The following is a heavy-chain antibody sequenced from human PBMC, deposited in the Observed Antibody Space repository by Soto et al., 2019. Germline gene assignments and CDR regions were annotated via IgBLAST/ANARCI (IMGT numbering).Heavy chain of an antibody. D-gene: IGHD3-3*01. CDR3: ARALWSGLPLPNWFDP. CDR1: NYSFTIYV. CDR2: ISAYDGNT. J-gene: IGHJ5*02. V-gene: IGHV1-18*04. Sequence: GASVKVFCHASNYSFTIYVTSWVRHDPGQGLQWMGWISAYDGNTSNAQKFQGKVTITTDTSTSTAYIDLKSLRSDDTAVYYCARALWSGLPLPNWFDPWGQGTLVTVSS.